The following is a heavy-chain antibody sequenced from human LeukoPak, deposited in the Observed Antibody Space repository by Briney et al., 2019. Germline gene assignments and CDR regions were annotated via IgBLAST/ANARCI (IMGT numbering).Heavy chain of an antibody. CDR1: AFTFSSYG. D-gene: IGHD3-22*01. CDR3: AKIGYYDSSGYYYFDY. Sequence: GVSLRLSCAASAFTFSSYGMHWVRHAPGKGREWLAFILYDGSNKYYTLSVKGLFTIARENCKNTLYLQMNRLRTEGTAVYYCAKIGYYDSSGYYYFDYWGQGTLVTVSS. V-gene: IGHV3-30*02. J-gene: IGHJ4*02. CDR2: ILYDGSNK.